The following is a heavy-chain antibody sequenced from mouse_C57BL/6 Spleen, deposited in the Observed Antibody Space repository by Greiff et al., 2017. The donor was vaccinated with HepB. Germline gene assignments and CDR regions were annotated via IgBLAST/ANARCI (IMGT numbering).Heavy chain of an antibody. V-gene: IGHV5-9*01. CDR1: GFTFSSYT. J-gene: IGHJ4*01. CDR3: ARQRWLLAMDY. D-gene: IGHD2-3*01. Sequence: DVMLVESGGGLVKPGGSLKLSCAASGFTFSSYTMSWVRQTPEKRLEWVATISGGGGNTYYPDSVKGRFTISRDNAKNTLYLQMSSLRSEDTALYYCARQRWLLAMDYWGQGTSVTVSS. CDR2: ISGGGGNT.